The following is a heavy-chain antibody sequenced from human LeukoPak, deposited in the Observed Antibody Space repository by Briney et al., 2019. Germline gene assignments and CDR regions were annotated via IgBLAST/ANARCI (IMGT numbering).Heavy chain of an antibody. J-gene: IGHJ4*02. CDR2: IYYRGST. D-gene: IGHD3-22*01. CDR3: ARGSYYYDSTGYYFDY. CDR1: GDSIKSGDNY. V-gene: IGHV4-30-4*01. Sequence: PSQTLSLTCTVSGDSIKSGDNYWSWVRQSPGKGLGWIGYIYYRGSTSYNPSLKSRITLSVDTSKNQFSLTLSSVTAADTAVYYCARGSYYYDSTGYYFDYWGQGTLVSVSS.